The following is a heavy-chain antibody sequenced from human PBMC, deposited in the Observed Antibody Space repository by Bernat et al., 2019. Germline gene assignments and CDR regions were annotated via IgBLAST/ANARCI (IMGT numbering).Heavy chain of an antibody. CDR2: ISYDGSNK. CDR1: GFTFSSYA. V-gene: IGHV3-30-3*01. CDR3: ARVQGGYYSYYFDY. D-gene: IGHD3-22*01. J-gene: IGHJ4*02. Sequence: QVQLVESGGGVVQPGRSLRLSCAASGFTFSSYAMHWVRQAPGKGLEWVAVISYDGSNKYYADSVKGRFTISRDNSKNTLYLQMNSLRAEDTAVYYCARVQGGYYSYYFDYWGQGTLVTVCS.